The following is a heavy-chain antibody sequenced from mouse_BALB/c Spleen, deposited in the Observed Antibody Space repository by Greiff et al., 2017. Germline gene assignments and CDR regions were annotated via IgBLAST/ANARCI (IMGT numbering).Heavy chain of an antibody. CDR3: ARDGNFYAMDY. Sequence: EVKLVESGGGLVKPGGSLKLSCAASGFTFSSYAMSWVRQSPEKRLEWVAEISSGGSYTYYPDSVKGRFTISRDNARNILYLQMSSLRSEDTAMYYCARDGNFYAMDYWGQGTSVTVSS. D-gene: IGHD2-1*01. CDR1: GFTFSSYA. V-gene: IGHV5-9-4*01. CDR2: ISSGGSYT. J-gene: IGHJ4*01.